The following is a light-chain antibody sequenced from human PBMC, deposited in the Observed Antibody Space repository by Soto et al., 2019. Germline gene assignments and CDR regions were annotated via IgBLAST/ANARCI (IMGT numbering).Light chain of an antibody. V-gene: IGKV1-9*01. Sequence: IQLTQSPSSLSASVGDRVTITCRASQGISNFLAWYQQRPGIAPRLPIYTASTLQTGVPSRFSGSRSETDFTLTISSLQPEDFATYYSQQLNSYPRTFGQGTKLEIE. CDR3: QQLNSYPRT. J-gene: IGKJ2*01. CDR2: TAS. CDR1: QGISNF.